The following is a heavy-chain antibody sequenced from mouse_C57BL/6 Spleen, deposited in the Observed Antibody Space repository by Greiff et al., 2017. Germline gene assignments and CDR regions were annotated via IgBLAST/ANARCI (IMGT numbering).Heavy chain of an antibody. CDR3: ARFPYYYGSSYWYFDV. J-gene: IGHJ1*03. V-gene: IGHV1-42*01. Sequence: VQLQQSGPELVKPGASVKISCKASGYSFTGYYMNWVKQSPEKSLEWIGEINPSTGGTTYNQKFKAKATLTVDKSSSTAYMQLKSLTSEDSAVYYCARFPYYYGSSYWYFDVGGTGTTVTVSS. CDR1: GYSFTGYY. D-gene: IGHD1-1*01. CDR2: INPSTGGT.